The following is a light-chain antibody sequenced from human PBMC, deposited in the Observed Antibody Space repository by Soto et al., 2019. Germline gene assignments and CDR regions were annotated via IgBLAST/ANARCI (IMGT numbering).Light chain of an antibody. J-gene: IGLJ2*01. Sequence: QSALTQPASVSGSPGRSITISCTGSNSDIGAYDYVSWYQQHPGKPPTLLIYEVTFRPSGVPNRFSGSKSGNTATLTISGLLTEDEADYYCGSYASATLIFGGGTKLTVL. V-gene: IGLV2-14*01. CDR2: EVT. CDR3: GSYASATLI. CDR1: NSDIGAYDY.